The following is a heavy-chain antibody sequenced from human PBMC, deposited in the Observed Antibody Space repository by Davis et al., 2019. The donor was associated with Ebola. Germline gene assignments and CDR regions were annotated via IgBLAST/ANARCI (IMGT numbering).Heavy chain of an antibody. CDR3: AREGTGDGFIYYYGMDV. CDR2: MNPNSGDT. J-gene: IGHJ6*02. Sequence: ASVTVSCKASGYTFSNYAIHWVRQATGQGLEWMGWMNPNSGDTGYAQKFQGRVTMTRNTSISTAYMELSSLRSEDTAVYYCAREGTGDGFIYYYGMDVWGQGTTVTVSS. V-gene: IGHV1-8*01. D-gene: IGHD1-1*01. CDR1: GYTFSNYA.